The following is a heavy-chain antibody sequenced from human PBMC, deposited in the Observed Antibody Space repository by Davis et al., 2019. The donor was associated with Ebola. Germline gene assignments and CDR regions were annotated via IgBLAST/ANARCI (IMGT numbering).Heavy chain of an antibody. J-gene: IGHJ6*02. CDR1: GFPLSSFS. V-gene: IGHV3-21*01. D-gene: IGHD3-10*01. CDR3: ARDRDRLLWFGETPGDGMDV. CDR2: IRRSSTYI. Sequence: GESLNIPCAAPGFPLSSFSLNWVRQAPGKRLEWVSSIRRSSTYIFYADSLKGRFTISRDNAKNSLYLQMNSLRAEDTAVYYCARDRDRLLWFGETPGDGMDVWGQGTTVTVSS.